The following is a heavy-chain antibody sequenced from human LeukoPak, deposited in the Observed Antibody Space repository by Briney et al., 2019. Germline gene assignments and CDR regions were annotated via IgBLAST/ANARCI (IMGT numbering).Heavy chain of an antibody. D-gene: IGHD2/OR15-2a*01. CDR1: GFIFSSYG. Sequence: PGGSLRLSCAASGFIFSSYGMHWVRQAPGKGLEWVSSVSSSGTKIFYADSVRGRFTVSRDNAGNSLSLQMNSLRVEDTAVYYCTRELLSLQQGLDYWGQGTLVTVSS. CDR2: VSSSGTKI. V-gene: IGHV3-21*01. J-gene: IGHJ4*02. CDR3: TRELLSLQQGLDY.